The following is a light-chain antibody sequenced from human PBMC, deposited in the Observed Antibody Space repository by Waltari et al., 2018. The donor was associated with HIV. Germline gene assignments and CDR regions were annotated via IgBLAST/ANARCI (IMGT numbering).Light chain of an antibody. J-gene: IGLJ2*01. CDR3: QVLYSSSDHTRV. V-gene: IGLV3-21*02. CDR2: DDS. Sequence: SYVLTQPPSVSVAPGQTGRITCGGNDIGSKSVHWDQQKPGQAPVLVVYDDSDRPSVIPERFSGSNSGNTATLTISRVEPWDEADYYCQVLYSSSDHTRVFGVGTKLTVL. CDR1: DIGSKS.